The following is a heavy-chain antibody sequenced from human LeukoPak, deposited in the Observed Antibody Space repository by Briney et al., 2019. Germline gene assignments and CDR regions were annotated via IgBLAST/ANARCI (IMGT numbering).Heavy chain of an antibody. V-gene: IGHV1-46*01. CDR2: INPSGSST. CDR3: ARDNSVGDYAWWFDP. D-gene: IGHD1-26*01. J-gene: IGHJ5*02. Sequence: ASVKVSCKASGYAFTRHYMHWVRRAPGQGLEGMGLINPSGSSTIYAQRFQGRVTMTRDMSTSTDYMELSSLRSEDTAVYYCARDNSVGDYAWWFDPWGQGTLVTVSS. CDR1: GYAFTRHY.